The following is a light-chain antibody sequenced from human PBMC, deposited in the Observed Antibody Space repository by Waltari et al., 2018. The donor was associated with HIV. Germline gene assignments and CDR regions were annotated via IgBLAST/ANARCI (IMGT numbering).Light chain of an antibody. V-gene: IGLV1-44*01. Sequence: QSMLTQPPSASGTPGQRVTISCSGSSPNIGRNTVNWYQQLPGTAPKLLIYSSNHRPSGVPDRFSGSKSGTSASLASSGLQSEDEADYYCATWDDSLNGRVFGGGTKLTVL. CDR1: SPNIGRNT. CDR3: ATWDDSLNGRV. CDR2: SSN. J-gene: IGLJ3*02.